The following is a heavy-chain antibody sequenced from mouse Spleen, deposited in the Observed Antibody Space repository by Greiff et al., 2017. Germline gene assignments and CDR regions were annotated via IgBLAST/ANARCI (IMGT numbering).Heavy chain of an antibody. CDR2: ISSGGGNT. CDR3: ASYYGSSHFDY. CDR1: GFTFSSYA. J-gene: IGHJ2*01. Sequence: DVQLQESGGGLVKLGGSLKLSCAASGFTFSSYAMSWVRQTPEKRLEWVATISSGGGNTYYPDSVKGRFTISRDNAKNTLYLQMSSLKSEDTAMYYCASYYGSSHFDYWGQGTTLTVSS. D-gene: IGHD1-1*01. V-gene: IGHV5-9-3*01.